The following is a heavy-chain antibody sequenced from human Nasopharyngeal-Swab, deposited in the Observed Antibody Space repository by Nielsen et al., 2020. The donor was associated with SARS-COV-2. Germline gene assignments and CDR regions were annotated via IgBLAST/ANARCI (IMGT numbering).Heavy chain of an antibody. CDR1: GFTFRSYG. V-gene: IGHV3-33*01. CDR2: IWYDGSNK. J-gene: IGHJ4*02. CDR3: ARDQSPKGVFDY. Sequence: GESLKISCAASGFTFRSYGMHWVRQAPGKGLEWVAVIWYDGSNKYYADSVKGRFTISRDNSKNTLYLQMNSQRAEDTAVYYCARDQSPKGVFDYWGQGTLVTVSS.